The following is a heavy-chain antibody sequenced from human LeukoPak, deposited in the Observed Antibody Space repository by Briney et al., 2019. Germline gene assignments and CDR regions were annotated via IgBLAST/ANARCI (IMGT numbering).Heavy chain of an antibody. CDR3: ARGQPTIMDV. J-gene: IGHJ6*02. Sequence: GGSLRLSCAGSGSTFSSYWMPWVRQAPGKGLVWVSRITSDGRSTSYADSVKGRFTTSRDNAKNTLYLQMNSLRVEDTAVYYCARGQPTIMDVWGQGTTVTVS. V-gene: IGHV3-74*01. D-gene: IGHD2-2*01. CDR2: ITSDGRST. CDR1: GSTFSSYW.